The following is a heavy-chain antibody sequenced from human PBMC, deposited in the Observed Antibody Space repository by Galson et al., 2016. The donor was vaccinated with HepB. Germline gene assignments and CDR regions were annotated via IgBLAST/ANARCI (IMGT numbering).Heavy chain of an antibody. CDR3: TNDVGLVMFGL. CDR2: ISSSGDRV. D-gene: IGHD2/OR15-2a*01. CDR1: GFTFSIYA. J-gene: IGHJ4*02. Sequence: SLRLSCAVSGFTFSIYAMSWVRQAPGKGLGWVSAISSSGDRVYYAYSVKGRFTISRDNSKNTLDLQMNSLRAEDTAVYYCTNDVGLVMFGLWGRGTLVTVSS. V-gene: IGHV3-23*01.